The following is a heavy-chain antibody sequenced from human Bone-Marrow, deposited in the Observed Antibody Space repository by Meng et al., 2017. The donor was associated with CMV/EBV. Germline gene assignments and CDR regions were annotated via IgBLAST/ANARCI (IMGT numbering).Heavy chain of an antibody. CDR3: ARETRPTAFDY. D-gene: IGHD4-23*01. CDR1: GFTFSSYS. J-gene: IGHJ4*02. Sequence: GGSLRLSCAASGFTFSSYSMNWVRQAPGKGLEWVSYISSSSTIYYAGSVKGRFTISRDNAKNPLYLQMNSLRAEDTAVYYCARETRPTAFDYWGQGARVTGSS. CDR2: ISSSSTI. V-gene: IGHV3-48*04.